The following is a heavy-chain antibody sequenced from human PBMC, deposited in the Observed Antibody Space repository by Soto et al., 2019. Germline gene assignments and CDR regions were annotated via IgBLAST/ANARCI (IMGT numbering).Heavy chain of an antibody. CDR3: ARHRMATQSAETWFDL. Sequence: SETLSLTCTVSGASIISPSYYWAWIRQPPGKGLEWIGSFYFSGSTYYNPSVESRVTLDVDTSTNQVSLKLTSVAAADTAMYFCARHRMATQSAETWFDLWGHGTLVTVS. CDR2: FYFSGST. D-gene: IGHD1-1*01. CDR1: GASIISPSYY. V-gene: IGHV4-39*01. J-gene: IGHJ5*02.